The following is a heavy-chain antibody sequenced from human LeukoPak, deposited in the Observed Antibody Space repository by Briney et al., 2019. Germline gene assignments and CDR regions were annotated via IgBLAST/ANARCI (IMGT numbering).Heavy chain of an antibody. CDR1: GGSISSYY. CDR3: ARYPELNYDFWSGYPL. V-gene: IGHV4-59*01. J-gene: IGHJ4*02. D-gene: IGHD3-3*01. Sequence: SETLSLTCTVSGGSISSYYWSWIRQPPGKGLEWIGYIYYSGSTNYNPSLKSRVTTSVDTSKNQFSLKLSSVTAADTAVYYCARYPELNYDFWSGYPLWGQGTLVTVSS. CDR2: IYYSGST.